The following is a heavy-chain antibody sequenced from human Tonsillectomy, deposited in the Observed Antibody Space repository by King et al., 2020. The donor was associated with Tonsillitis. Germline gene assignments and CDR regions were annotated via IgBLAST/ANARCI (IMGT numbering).Heavy chain of an antibody. V-gene: IGHV4-4*07. CDR2: VYTSGST. D-gene: IGHD3-10*01. CDR1: GCSISRWA. Sequence: QLQESGPGLVKPSETLSLTCSFSGCSISRWALGWIRQPAGKGLEWIGRVYTSGSTNYKPTLKTRVSISVYTSKNQFSLKLTSVTAADSAVYYCATGSGDFDHWGQGTLVTVSS. CDR3: ATGSGDFDH. J-gene: IGHJ4*02.